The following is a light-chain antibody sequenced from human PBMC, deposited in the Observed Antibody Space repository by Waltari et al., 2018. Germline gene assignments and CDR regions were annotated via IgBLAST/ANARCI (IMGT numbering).Light chain of an antibody. CDR1: SSNIGRNT. CDR3: AAWDGSLYGYV. Sequence: QSVVTQPPSASGTPGQSVTISCSGSSSNIGRNTVSWYQVLPGSAPNPLIHSTYHRPSGITDRFSGSKSGTSASLAISGLQFDDEADYYCAAWDGSLYGYVLGTGTKVTVL. CDR2: STY. V-gene: IGLV1-44*01. J-gene: IGLJ1*01.